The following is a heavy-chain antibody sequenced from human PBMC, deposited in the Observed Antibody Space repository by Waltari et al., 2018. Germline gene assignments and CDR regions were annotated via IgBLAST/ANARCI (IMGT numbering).Heavy chain of an antibody. CDR3: ARDNVGTMVQETDAFDI. CDR1: GFTFSSYS. V-gene: IGHV3-21*01. J-gene: IGHJ3*02. D-gene: IGHD3-10*01. CDR2: ISSSSSYI. Sequence: VQLVESGGGLVKPGGSLRLSCAASGFTFSSYSMNWVRQAPGKGLEWVSSISSSSSYIYYADSVKGRFTISRDNAKNSLYLQMNSLRAEDTAVYYCARDNVGTMVQETDAFDIWGQGTMVTVSS.